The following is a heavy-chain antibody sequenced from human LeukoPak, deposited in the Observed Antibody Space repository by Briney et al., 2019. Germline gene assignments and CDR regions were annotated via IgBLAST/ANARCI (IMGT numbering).Heavy chain of an antibody. CDR3: AREAAVAGTDY. CDR1: GGSFSGYY. CDR2: INHSGST. Sequence: SETLSLTCAVYGGSFSGYYWSWIRQPSGKGLEWIGEINHSGSTNYNPSLKSRVTISVDTSKNQFSLKLSSVTAADTAVYYCAREAAVAGTDYWGQGTLVTVSS. J-gene: IGHJ4*02. V-gene: IGHV4-34*01. D-gene: IGHD6-19*01.